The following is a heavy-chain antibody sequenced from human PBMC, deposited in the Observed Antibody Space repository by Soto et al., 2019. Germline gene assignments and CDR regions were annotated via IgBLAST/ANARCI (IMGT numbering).Heavy chain of an antibody. CDR2: ISASGAYT. J-gene: IGHJ4*02. CDR1: GFTFNNYA. CDR3: AKEVIAARPYYFDP. V-gene: IGHV3-23*01. D-gene: IGHD6-6*01. Sequence: QPXGSLRLSCAASGFTFNNYAVSWARQTPGKGLEWVATISASGAYTFYADSVKGRFTISRDNSQNTLFLHMRSLRAGDTATYYCAKEVIAARPYYFDPWGQGTLATVSS.